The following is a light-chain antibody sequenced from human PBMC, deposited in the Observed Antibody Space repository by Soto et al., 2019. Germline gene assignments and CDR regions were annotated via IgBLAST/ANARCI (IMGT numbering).Light chain of an antibody. CDR1: QSVSSY. J-gene: IGKJ1*01. Sequence: EIVLTQSPATLSLSPGERATLSCRASQSVSSYLAWYQQKPGQAPRLLIYDASNRATGIPARFRGSGSGTDFTLTIRSLEPEDFAVYYCQQRSNGPTFGQGTKVEIK. V-gene: IGKV3-11*01. CDR3: QQRSNGPT. CDR2: DAS.